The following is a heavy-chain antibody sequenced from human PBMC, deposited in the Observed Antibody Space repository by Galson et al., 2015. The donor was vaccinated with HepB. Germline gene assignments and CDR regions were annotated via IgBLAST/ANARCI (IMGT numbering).Heavy chain of an antibody. Sequence: SVKVSCKASGYTFTSYYMHWVRQAPGQGLEWMGIINPSGGSTSYAQKFQGRVTMTRDTSTSTVYMELSSLRSEDTAVYYCARATSWQSSSWQTGRGWYFDLWGRGTLVTVSS. CDR3: ARATSWQSSSWQTGRGWYFDL. V-gene: IGHV1-46*01. J-gene: IGHJ2*01. CDR1: GYTFTSYY. D-gene: IGHD6-13*01. CDR2: INPSGGST.